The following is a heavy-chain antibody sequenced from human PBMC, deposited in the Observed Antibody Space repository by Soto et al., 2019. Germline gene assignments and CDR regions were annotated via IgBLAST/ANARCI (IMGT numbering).Heavy chain of an antibody. CDR2: IDPNSRYI. Sequence: PGGSLRLSCAASEFSFTTYTMTWVRQAPGKGLEWVSSIDPNSRYIFYADSVGGRFTISRDNAKNSLYLQMNSLRAEDTAMYFCAKSLPVAPFDYWGPGTLVTVSS. CDR3: AKSLPVAPFDY. D-gene: IGHD2-15*01. V-gene: IGHV3-21*01. CDR1: EFSFTTYT. J-gene: IGHJ4*02.